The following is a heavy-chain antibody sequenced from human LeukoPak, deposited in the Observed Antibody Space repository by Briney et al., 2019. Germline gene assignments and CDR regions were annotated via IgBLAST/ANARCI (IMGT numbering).Heavy chain of an antibody. CDR2: INPNSGGT. D-gene: IGHD2-2*01. J-gene: IGHJ3*02. V-gene: IGHV1-2*02. CDR1: GYSFTGYY. Sequence: ASVKVSCKASGYSFTGYYMHWVRQAPGQGLECMGWINPNSGGTNYAQKFQGRVTVTSDTAISTAYMELSRLRSDDTAVYYCARYVYCSSTSCYVKNAFDIWGKGTMVTVSS. CDR3: ARYVYCSSTSCYVKNAFDI.